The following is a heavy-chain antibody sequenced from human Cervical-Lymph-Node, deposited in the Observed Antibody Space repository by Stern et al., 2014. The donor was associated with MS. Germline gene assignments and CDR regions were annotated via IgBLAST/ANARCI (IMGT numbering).Heavy chain of an antibody. Sequence: VQLVESGGGVVQPGRSLRLSCAASGFSFGSYAMHWVRQAPGKGLEWVASVSSDGSDKYYTDSVKGRFTISRDESMSTLFLQMNSLRAEDTALYYCARDPYDSSGYFPYYFDYWGQGTLVTVSS. CDR1: GFSFGSYA. J-gene: IGHJ4*02. D-gene: IGHD3-22*01. V-gene: IGHV3-30*04. CDR3: ARDPYDSSGYFPYYFDY. CDR2: VSSDGSDK.